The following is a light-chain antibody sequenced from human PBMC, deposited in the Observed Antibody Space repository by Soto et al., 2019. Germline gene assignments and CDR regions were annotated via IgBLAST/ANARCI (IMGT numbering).Light chain of an antibody. CDR1: QSTGSSF. J-gene: IGKJ2*01. V-gene: IGKV3-20*01. Sequence: EIVLTQSPGTLSLSPGERATLSCRASQSTGSSFLAWYQQKPGQAPRLLIYEASSRATGIPDRFSGSGSGTDFTLTISRLEPEDFAVYYCQQYGSSPLFGQGTKLEIK. CDR2: EAS. CDR3: QQYGSSPL.